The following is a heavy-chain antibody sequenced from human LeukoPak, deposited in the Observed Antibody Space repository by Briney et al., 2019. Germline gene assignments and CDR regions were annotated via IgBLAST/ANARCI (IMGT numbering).Heavy chain of an antibody. J-gene: IGHJ4*02. CDR1: GYMFTSYS. V-gene: IGHV1-46*03. CDR3: TRDGYYGVSYYFDY. CDR2: INPSGAST. D-gene: IGHD4-17*01. Sequence: ASVKVSCKASGYMFTSYSMHWVRQAPGQGLEWMGIINPSGASTSYAQKFQGRVTMTRDTSTNTAYMELSSLRSEDTAVYYCTRDGYYGVSYYFDYWGQGTLVTVSS.